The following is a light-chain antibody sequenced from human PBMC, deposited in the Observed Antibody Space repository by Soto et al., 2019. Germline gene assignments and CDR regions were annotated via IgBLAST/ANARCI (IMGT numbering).Light chain of an antibody. Sequence: QSVLTQPPSASGTPGQRVTISCSGSSSNIGSNTVNWYQQLPGTAPKLLMYSNTQRPSEVPDRFSGSKSGTSASLAISGLQSEDEADYYCAAWDDSLNGVVSGGGTKGTVL. V-gene: IGLV1-44*01. J-gene: IGLJ2*01. CDR3: AAWDDSLNGVV. CDR2: SNT. CDR1: SSNIGSNT.